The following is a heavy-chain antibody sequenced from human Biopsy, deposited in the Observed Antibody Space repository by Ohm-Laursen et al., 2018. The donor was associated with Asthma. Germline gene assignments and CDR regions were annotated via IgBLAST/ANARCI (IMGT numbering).Heavy chain of an antibody. CDR1: GGSISSGGYY. CDR2: IYYSGST. J-gene: IGHJ4*02. D-gene: IGHD3-3*01. V-gene: IGHV4-61*08. Sequence: SQTLSLTCTVSGGSISSGGYYWSWIRQPPGKGLEWIGYIYYSGSTNYNPSLKSRVTISVDTSKNQFSLKLSSVTAADTAVYYCARVTRITIFGVGGIQDYWGQGTLVTVSS. CDR3: ARVTRITIFGVGGIQDY.